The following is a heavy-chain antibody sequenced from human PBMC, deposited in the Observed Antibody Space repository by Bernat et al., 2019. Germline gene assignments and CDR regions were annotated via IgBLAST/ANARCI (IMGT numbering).Heavy chain of an antibody. Sequence: VQLVESGGGVVQPGRSLRLSCAASGFTFSSYGMHWVRQAPGKGLEWVAVISYDGSNKYYADSVKGRFTISRDNSKNTLYLQMNSLRAEDTAVYYCAKDRSSSWSIDYWGQGTLVTVSS. J-gene: IGHJ4*02. V-gene: IGHV3-30*18. CDR3: AKDRSSSWSIDY. CDR1: GFTFSSYG. D-gene: IGHD6-13*01. CDR2: ISYDGSNK.